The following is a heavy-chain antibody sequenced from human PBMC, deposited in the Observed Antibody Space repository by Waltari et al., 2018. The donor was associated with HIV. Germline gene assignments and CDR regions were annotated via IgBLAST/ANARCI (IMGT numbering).Heavy chain of an antibody. D-gene: IGHD3-22*01. CDR2: IDRRWTT. V-gene: IGHV4-38-2*02. J-gene: IGHJ3*02. CDR3: ARDQDYCDSSGYTCYAFDI. Sequence: QVQLQESGPGLVKPSETLSLTCKVSASSVSSGYYWGWIRQSPGKGLEWSGSIDRRWTTYYNPSFKSRVTILVNMAKNQFSVKLASVTAADTAVYYCARDQDYCDSSGYTCYAFDIWGPGTMVTVSS. CDR1: ASSVSSGYY.